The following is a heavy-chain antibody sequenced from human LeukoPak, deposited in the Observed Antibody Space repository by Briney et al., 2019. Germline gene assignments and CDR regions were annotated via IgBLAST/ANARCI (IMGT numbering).Heavy chain of an antibody. CDR3: AKDKQWLAPISDYGMDV. V-gene: IGHV3-30*18. CDR2: ISYDGSNK. Sequence: GGSLRLSCAASGFTFSSYGMHWVRQASGKGLEWVAVISYDGSNKYYADSVKGRFTISRDNSKNTLYLQMNSLRAEDTAVYYCAKDKQWLAPISDYGMDVWGQGTTVTVSS. D-gene: IGHD6-19*01. J-gene: IGHJ6*02. CDR1: GFTFSSYG.